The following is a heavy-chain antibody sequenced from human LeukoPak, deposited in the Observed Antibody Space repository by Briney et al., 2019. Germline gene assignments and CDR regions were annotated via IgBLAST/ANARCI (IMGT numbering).Heavy chain of an antibody. D-gene: IGHD4-17*01. CDR1: GFTFSTYG. CDR2: ISFDGSNK. V-gene: IGHV3-30*18. Sequence: GGSLRLSCAASGFTFSTYGMHWVRQAPGKGLERVAVISFDGSNKYYADSVKGRFTISRDNSKKTLYLQMNSLRAEDTAVYYCAKLFTTVTTNPKDVWGRGTTVTVSS. CDR3: AKLFTTVTTNPKDV. J-gene: IGHJ6*04.